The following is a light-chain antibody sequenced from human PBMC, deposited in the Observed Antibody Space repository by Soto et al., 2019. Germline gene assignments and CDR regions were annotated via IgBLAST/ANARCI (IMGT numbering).Light chain of an antibody. J-gene: IGKJ2*01. V-gene: IGKV1-39*01. CDR2: AAS. Sequence: DLHMTQSPSSLSASVGDRVTITCRASQTISSFLNWYQHKPGKAPKLLIYAASSLQSGVPSRFSGSGSGTDFTLTISSLQPEDFATYYCQQTYSILYTFGQGTKLEIK. CDR1: QTISSF. CDR3: QQTYSILYT.